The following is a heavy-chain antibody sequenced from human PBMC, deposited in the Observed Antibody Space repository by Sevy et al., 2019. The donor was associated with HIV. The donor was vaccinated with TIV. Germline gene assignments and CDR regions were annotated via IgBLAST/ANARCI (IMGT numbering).Heavy chain of an antibody. CDR1: GFTFSDYY. D-gene: IGHD6-19*01. CDR2: ISSSGSTI. Sequence: GGSLRLSCAASGFTFSDYYMSWIRQAPGKGLERVSYISSSGSTIYYADSVKGRFTISRDNAKNSLYLQMNSLRAEDTAVYYCARYAAVAGGFDYYYGMDVWGQGTTVTVSS. V-gene: IGHV3-11*01. CDR3: ARYAAVAGGFDYYYGMDV. J-gene: IGHJ6*02.